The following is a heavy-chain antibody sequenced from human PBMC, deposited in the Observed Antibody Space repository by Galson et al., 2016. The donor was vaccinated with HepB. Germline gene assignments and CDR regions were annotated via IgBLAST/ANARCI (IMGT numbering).Heavy chain of an antibody. CDR1: GFSVGQNY. D-gene: IGHD3-10*01. V-gene: IGHV3-53*01. Sequence: SLRLSCAVSGFSVGQNYMTWVRPAPGKGLEWLSVIYSGNNAYYADSVKGRFTISRDNFRNTLHLQLNSLRAEDTAVYYCARAGSRVGFYLRFGFFDSWGHGTLVTVSS. CDR2: IYSGNNA. CDR3: ARAGSRVGFYLRFGFFDS. J-gene: IGHJ4*01.